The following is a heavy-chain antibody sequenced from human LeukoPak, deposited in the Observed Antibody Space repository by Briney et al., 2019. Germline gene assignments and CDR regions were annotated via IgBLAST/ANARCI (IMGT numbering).Heavy chain of an antibody. V-gene: IGHV3-21*01. CDR2: ISSSSSYI. J-gene: IGHJ3*02. Sequence: GRSLRLSCAASGFTFSSYSMHWVRQAPGKGLEWVSSISSSSSYIYYADSVKGRFTISRDNAKNSLYLQMSSLRAEDTAVYYCARDLIIWGASLLGAFDIWGQGTMVTVSS. CDR3: ARDLIIWGASLLGAFDI. D-gene: IGHD3-16*01. CDR1: GFTFSSYS.